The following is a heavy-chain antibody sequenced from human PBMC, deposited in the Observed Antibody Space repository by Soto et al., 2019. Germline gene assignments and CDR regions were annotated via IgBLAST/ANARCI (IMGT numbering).Heavy chain of an antibody. CDR3: ARGDSTDCSNGVCSFFYNHDMDV. J-gene: IGHJ6*02. CDR1: GYSFTDYR. V-gene: IGHV1-2*04. D-gene: IGHD2-8*01. CDR2: INPKSGGT. Sequence: ASVKVSCKASGYSFTDYRIHWVRQAPGPGLEWLGGINPKSGGTSTAQKFQGWVTMTTDTSISTASMELTRLTSDDTAIYYCARGDSTDCSNGVCSFFYNHDMDVWGQGTTVTVSS.